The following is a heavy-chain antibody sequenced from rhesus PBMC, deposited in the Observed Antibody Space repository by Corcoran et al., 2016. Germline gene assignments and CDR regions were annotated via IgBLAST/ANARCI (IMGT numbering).Heavy chain of an antibody. J-gene: IGHJ4*01. CDR3: ARDVSVAAKGDFDY. CDR1: GGSISSSY. Sequence: QLQLQESGPGLVKPSETLSVTRAVSGGSISSSYWSWIRQAPGKGLEWMGYIYGSGSSTNYNPSLKSRVSLSVDTSKNQLSVKLSSVTTADTAVYYCARDVSVAAKGDFDYWGQGVLVTVSS. CDR2: IYGSGSST. V-gene: IGHV4-169*02. D-gene: IGHD4-29*01.